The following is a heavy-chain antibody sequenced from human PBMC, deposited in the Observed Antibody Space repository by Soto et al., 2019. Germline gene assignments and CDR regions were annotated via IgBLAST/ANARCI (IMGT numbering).Heavy chain of an antibody. CDR1: GFTFDDHV. CDR3: ARSWSGSTSGRVDV. J-gene: IGHJ6*02. V-gene: IGHV3-9*01. D-gene: IGHD3-3*01. CDR2: ITWDGYSI. Sequence: SLRLSCVASGFTFDDHVMHWVRQVPGKGLEWVGHITWDGYSIGYGGSVRGRFTISRDNAKDTLYLQMNSLRPEDTALYHCARSWSGSTSGRVDVWGQGTTVTV.